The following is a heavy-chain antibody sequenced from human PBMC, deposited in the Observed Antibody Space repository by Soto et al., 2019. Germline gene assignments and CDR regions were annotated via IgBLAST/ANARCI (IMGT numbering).Heavy chain of an antibody. CDR2: MNPNSGDT. V-gene: IGHV1-8*01. CDR3: ARGRGRWLYEQPGDY. CDR1: GYTFTSYD. J-gene: IGHJ4*02. Sequence: QVQLVQYGAEVKEPGASVKVSCKASGYTFTSYDINWVRQATGQGLEWMGWMNPNSGDTGYAQKFQGRVTMTRNTSISTAYMELSSLRSDDTAVYYCARGRGRWLYEQPGDYWGQGTLVTVSS. D-gene: IGHD3-16*01.